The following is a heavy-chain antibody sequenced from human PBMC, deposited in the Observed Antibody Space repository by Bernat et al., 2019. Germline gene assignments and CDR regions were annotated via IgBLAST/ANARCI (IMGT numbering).Heavy chain of an antibody. V-gene: IGHV3-30*18. J-gene: IGHJ2*01. Sequence: QVQLVESGGGVVQPGRSLRLSCAASGFTFSSYAMHWVRQAPGKGLEWVAVIAYDGSNKYYADSVKGRFTISRDSSKNTLYLQMNSLTAEDTAVYYCAKEYYYGSGSYPYWYFDLWGRGTLVTVSS. CDR3: AKEYYYGSGSYPYWYFDL. D-gene: IGHD3-10*01. CDR2: IAYDGSNK. CDR1: GFTFSSYA.